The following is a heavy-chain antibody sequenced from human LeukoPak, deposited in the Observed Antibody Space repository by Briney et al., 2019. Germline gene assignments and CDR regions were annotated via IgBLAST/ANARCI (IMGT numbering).Heavy chain of an antibody. Sequence: GGSLRLSCAASGFTFDDYAMHWVRQAPGKGLEWVSGISWNSGSIGYADSVKGRFTISRDNSKNTLYLQMNSLRAEDTAVYYCAKELFLYCSGGSCYSDYFDYWGQGTLVTVSS. CDR1: GFTFDDYA. V-gene: IGHV3-9*01. CDR2: ISWNSGSI. D-gene: IGHD2-15*01. CDR3: AKELFLYCSGGSCYSDYFDY. J-gene: IGHJ4*02.